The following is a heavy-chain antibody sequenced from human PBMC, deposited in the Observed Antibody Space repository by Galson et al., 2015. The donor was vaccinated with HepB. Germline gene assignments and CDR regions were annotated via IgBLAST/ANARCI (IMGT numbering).Heavy chain of an antibody. CDR1: GYSFTSYW. CDR2: IYPGDSDT. V-gene: IGHV5-51*01. J-gene: IGHJ3*02. D-gene: IGHD3-22*01. CDR3: ARTASLAYDSSGWIDAFDI. Sequence: QSGAEVKKPDESLKISCKGSGYSFTSYWIGWVRQMPGKGLEWMGIIYPGDSDTRYSPSFQGQVTISADKSISTAYLQWSSLKASDTAMYYCARTASLAYDSSGWIDAFDIWGQGTMVTVSS.